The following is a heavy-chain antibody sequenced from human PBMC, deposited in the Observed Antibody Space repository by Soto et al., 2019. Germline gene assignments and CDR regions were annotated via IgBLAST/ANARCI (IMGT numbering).Heavy chain of an antibody. J-gene: IGHJ6*02. Sequence: ASVKVSCKASGYTFTGYYIHWVREAPGQGLEWMGWINPQTGGTSYAQKFQGRVTLSRDTSINTAYLELSRLRFDDAAVYFCARERYQVISDGMDVWGQGTTVTV. CDR2: INPQTGGT. CDR1: GYTFTGYY. V-gene: IGHV1-2*02. D-gene: IGHD2-2*01. CDR3: ARERYQVISDGMDV.